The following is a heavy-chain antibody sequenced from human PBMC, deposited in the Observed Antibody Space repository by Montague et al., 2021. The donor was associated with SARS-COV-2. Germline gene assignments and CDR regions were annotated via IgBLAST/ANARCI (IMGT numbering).Heavy chain of an antibody. CDR3: ARIWGATRGDAFDI. V-gene: IGHV2-70*01. CDR2: IDWDDDK. CDR1: GFSLSTSGMC. D-gene: IGHD1-26*01. J-gene: IGHJ3*02. Sequence: PTLVKPTKTLTLTCTFSGFSLSTSGMCVSWIRQPPGKALEWLALIDWDDDKYYSTSLKTRLTISKDTSKNQVVLTMTNTDPVDTATYYCARIWGATRGDAFDIWGQGTMVTVSS.